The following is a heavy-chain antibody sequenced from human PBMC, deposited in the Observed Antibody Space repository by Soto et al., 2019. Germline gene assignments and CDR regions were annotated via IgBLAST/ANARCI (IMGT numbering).Heavy chain of an antibody. CDR3: AKDAHTGGGPGY. V-gene: IGHV3-30*18. CDR1: GFTFSSYG. D-gene: IGHD2-8*02. CDR2: ISYDGSNK. J-gene: IGHJ4*02. Sequence: QVQLVESGGGVVQPGRSLRLSCAASGFTFSSYGMHWVRQAPGKGLEWVAVISYDGSNKYYADSVKGRFTISRDNSKNTLYLQMNSLRAEDTAVYYCAKDAHTGGGPGYWGQGTLVTVSS.